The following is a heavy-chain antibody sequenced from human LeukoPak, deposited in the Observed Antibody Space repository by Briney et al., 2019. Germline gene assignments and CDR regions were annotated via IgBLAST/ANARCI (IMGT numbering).Heavy chain of an antibody. V-gene: IGHV4-30-4*08. Sequence: SQTLSLTCTVSGGSISSGDYYWSWIRQPPGKGLEWIGYIYYSGSTYYSPSLKSRVTISVDTSKNQFSLKLSSVTAADTAVYYCARGTAKYSSGNWFDPWGQGTLVTVSS. CDR3: ARGTAKYSSGNWFDP. CDR2: IYYSGST. CDR1: GGSISSGDYY. D-gene: IGHD6-25*01. J-gene: IGHJ5*02.